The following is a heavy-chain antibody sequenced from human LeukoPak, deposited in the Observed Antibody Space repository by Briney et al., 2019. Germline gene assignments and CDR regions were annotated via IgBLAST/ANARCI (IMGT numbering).Heavy chain of an antibody. V-gene: IGHV4-59*12. J-gene: IGHJ4*02. CDR3: ARWGTWIQLWSTDY. CDR1: GGSISGSY. D-gene: IGHD5-18*01. CDR2: MYNSGST. Sequence: PSETLSLTCTVSGGSISGSYWSWIRQPPGKGLEWIAYMYNSGSTNYNPSLKSRVTISVDTSKNQFSLKLSSVTAADTAVYCCARWGTWIQLWSTDYWGQGTLVTVSS.